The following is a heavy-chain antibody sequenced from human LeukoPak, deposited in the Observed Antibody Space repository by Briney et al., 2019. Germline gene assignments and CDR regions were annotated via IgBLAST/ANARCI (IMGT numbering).Heavy chain of an antibody. V-gene: IGHV1-69*06. D-gene: IGHD6-13*01. Sequence: SVKVSCKASGGTFSSYAISWVRQAPGQGLEWMGGIIPIFGTANYAQKFQGRVTITADKSTSTAYMELSSLRSEDTAVYYCARDPYSSSWTGAFDIWGQGTMVTVSS. CDR1: GGTFSSYA. J-gene: IGHJ3*02. CDR2: IIPIFGTA. CDR3: ARDPYSSSWTGAFDI.